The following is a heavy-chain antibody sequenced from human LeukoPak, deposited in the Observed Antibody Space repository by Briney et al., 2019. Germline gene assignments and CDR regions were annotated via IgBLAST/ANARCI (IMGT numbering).Heavy chain of an antibody. Sequence: ASVKVSCKASGYTFTGYYMHWVRQAPGQGLEWMGWINPNSGGTNYAQKFQGRVTMTRDTSISTAYMELSRLRSDDTAVYYCARSRGYSSSAFDYWGQGTLVTVSS. V-gene: IGHV1-2*02. D-gene: IGHD6-6*01. J-gene: IGHJ4*02. CDR1: GYTFTGYY. CDR2: INPNSGGT. CDR3: ARSRGYSSSAFDY.